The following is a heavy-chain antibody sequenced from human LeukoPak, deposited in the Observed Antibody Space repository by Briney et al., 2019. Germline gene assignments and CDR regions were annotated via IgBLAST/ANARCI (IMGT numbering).Heavy chain of an antibody. J-gene: IGHJ4*02. CDR1: GYTFTSYD. D-gene: IGHD3-22*01. CDR3: AREYYYDSSGFDY. Sequence: ASVKVSCKASGYTFTSYDINWVRQATGQGLEWMGWMNPNSGNTGYAQKFQGRVTMTRNTSISTAYMELRSLRSDDTAVYYCAREYYYDSSGFDYWAREPWSPSPQ. V-gene: IGHV1-8*01. CDR2: MNPNSGNT.